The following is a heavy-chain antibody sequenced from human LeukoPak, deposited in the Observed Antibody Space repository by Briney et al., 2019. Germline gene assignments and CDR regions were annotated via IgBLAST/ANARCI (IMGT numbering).Heavy chain of an antibody. Sequence: RGSLRLSCAASGFTFSSYGMHWVRQAPGKGLEWVAVISYDGSNKYYADSVKGRFTISRDNSKNTLYLQMNSLRAEDTAVYYCTTEWGIAAAGTYDFDYWGQGTLVTVSS. V-gene: IGHV3-30*03. CDR2: ISYDGSNK. J-gene: IGHJ4*02. CDR1: GFTFSSYG. D-gene: IGHD6-13*01. CDR3: TTEWGIAAAGTYDFDY.